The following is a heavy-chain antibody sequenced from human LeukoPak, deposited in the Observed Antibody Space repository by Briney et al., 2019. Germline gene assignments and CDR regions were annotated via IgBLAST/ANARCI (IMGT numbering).Heavy chain of an antibody. Sequence: GGSLRLSCAASGFTFSSYAMSWVRQAPGKGLEGVSAISGSGGSTYYADSVKGGFTISRDNSKNTLYLQMNSLRAEDTAVYYCARSVDTAIYYFDYWGQGTLVTVSS. CDR3: ARSVDTAIYYFDY. CDR1: GFTFSSYA. D-gene: IGHD5-18*01. J-gene: IGHJ4*02. CDR2: ISGSGGST. V-gene: IGHV3-23*01.